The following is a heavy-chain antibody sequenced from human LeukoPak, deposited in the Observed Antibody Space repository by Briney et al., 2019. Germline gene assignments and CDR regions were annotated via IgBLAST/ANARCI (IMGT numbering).Heavy chain of an antibody. CDR3: ARDRGRSLLFRLPGY. CDR2: INPNSGGT. Sequence: EASVKVSCKASGYTFTGYYMHWVRQAPGQGLEWMGWINPNSGGTNYAQKFQGRVTMTRDTSISTAYMELSRLRSDDTAVYYCARDRGRSLLFRLPGYWGQGTLVTVSS. D-gene: IGHD2/OR15-2a*01. V-gene: IGHV1-2*02. J-gene: IGHJ4*02. CDR1: GYTFTGYY.